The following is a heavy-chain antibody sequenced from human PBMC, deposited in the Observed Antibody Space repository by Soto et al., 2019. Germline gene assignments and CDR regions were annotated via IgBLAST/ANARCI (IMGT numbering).Heavy chain of an antibody. V-gene: IGHV4-59*12. CDR2: IYYSGNT. CDR1: GGSISSYY. D-gene: IGHD4-17*01. Sequence: SETLSLTCTVSGGSISSYYWSWIRQPPGKGLEWIGYIYYSGNTYYNPSLKSRVNISADRSKNQFSLKLSSVTAADTAVYFCARVHGDYGRYFDYWGQGTLVTVSS. CDR3: ARVHGDYGRYFDY. J-gene: IGHJ4*02.